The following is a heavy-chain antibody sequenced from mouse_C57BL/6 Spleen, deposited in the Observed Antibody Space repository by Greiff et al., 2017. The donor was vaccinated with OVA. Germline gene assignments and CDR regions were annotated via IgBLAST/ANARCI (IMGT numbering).Heavy chain of an antibody. V-gene: IGHV1-52*01. J-gene: IGHJ2*01. D-gene: IGHD1-1*01. CDR1: GYTFTSYW. CDR2: IDPSDSET. Sequence: QVQLQQPGAELVRPGSSVKLSCKASGYTFTSYWMHWVKQRPIQGLEWIGNIDPSDSETHYNQKFKDKATLTVDKSSSTSYMQLSSLTSEDSAVYNCAKGYYGSSWDLDYWGQGTTLTVSS. CDR3: AKGYYGSSWDLDY.